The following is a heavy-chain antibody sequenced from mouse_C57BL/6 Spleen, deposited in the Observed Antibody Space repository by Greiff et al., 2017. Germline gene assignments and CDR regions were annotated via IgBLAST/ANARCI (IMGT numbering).Heavy chain of an antibody. D-gene: IGHD1-1*01. CDR1: GYNFTSYD. J-gene: IGHJ2*01. Sequence: VQLQESGPELAKPGASVKLSCKASGYNFTSYDINWVKQRPGQGLEWSGWIYPRDGSTKYNEKFKGKATLTVDTSSSTAYMELHSLTSEDSAVYCCARNYYGLDYWGQGTTLTVSS. CDR3: ARNYYGLDY. V-gene: IGHV1-85*01. CDR2: IYPRDGST.